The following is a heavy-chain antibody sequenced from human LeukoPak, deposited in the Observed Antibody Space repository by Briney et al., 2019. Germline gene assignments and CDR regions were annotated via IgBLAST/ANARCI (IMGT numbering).Heavy chain of an antibody. V-gene: IGHV5-51*01. CDR2: IYLGDSDT. Sequence: GESLKISCKGSGYSFTSYWIAWVRQMPGKGLEWMGIIYLGDSDTRYSPSFQGQVSISADKSISTAYLQWNSLRASDTAMYFCARRGGDGGYFDYWGQGTLVTVSS. CDR3: ARRGGDGGYFDY. CDR1: GYSFTSYW. J-gene: IGHJ4*02. D-gene: IGHD4-17*01.